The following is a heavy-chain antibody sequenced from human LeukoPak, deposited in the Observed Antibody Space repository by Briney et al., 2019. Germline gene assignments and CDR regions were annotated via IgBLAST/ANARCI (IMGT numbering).Heavy chain of an antibody. Sequence: GESLKISCKGSGYNYHSYWIALVRQIPGKGLEWMGIIYPADSDTRYSPSFHGQVTISADKSISTAYLQWSSLKASDTAMYYCARGGYRGSYYGIAFGIWGQGTMVTVSS. D-gene: IGHD1-26*01. V-gene: IGHV5-51*01. CDR3: ARGGYRGSYYGIAFGI. CDR1: GYNYHSYW. CDR2: IYPADSDT. J-gene: IGHJ3*02.